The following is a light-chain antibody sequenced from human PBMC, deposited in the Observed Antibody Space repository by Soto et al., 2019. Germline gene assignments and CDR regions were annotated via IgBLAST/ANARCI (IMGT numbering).Light chain of an antibody. CDR1: SSKNGAGYD. CDR3: QSYDSSLSGHYV. V-gene: IGLV1-40*01. Sequence: QSVLTQPPSVSRAPGQRVTLSCPGGSSKNGAGYDVHWYQQLPGTAPKLLIYGNSNRPSGVPNRFSGSKSGTSASLAITGLQAEDEADYYCQSYDSSLSGHYVFGTGTKVTVL. CDR2: GNS. J-gene: IGLJ1*01.